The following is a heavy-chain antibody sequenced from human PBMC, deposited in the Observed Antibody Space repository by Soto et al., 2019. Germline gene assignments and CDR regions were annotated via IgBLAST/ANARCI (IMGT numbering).Heavy chain of an antibody. CDR2: IYHSGST. CDR3: ARDLSLAAAGTSGY. V-gene: IGHV4-4*02. J-gene: IGHJ4*02. Sequence: PSETLSLTCAVSGGSISSSNWWSWVRQPPGKGLEWIGEIYHSGSTSYNPSLKSRVTISVDKSKNQFSLKLSSVTAADTAVYYCARDLSLAAAGTSGYWGQGTLVTVSS. D-gene: IGHD6-13*01. CDR1: GGSISSSNW.